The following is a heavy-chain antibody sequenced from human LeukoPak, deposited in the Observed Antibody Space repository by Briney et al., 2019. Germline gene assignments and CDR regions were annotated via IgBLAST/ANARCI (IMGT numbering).Heavy chain of an antibody. Sequence: SETLSLTCTVSGGSISSYYWSWIRQPPGKGLEWIGYIYYTGSTKYNPSLKSRITMSVDTSKNQFSLKLSSVTAADTAVYYCVREPEYWGQGTLVTVSS. V-gene: IGHV4-59*01. CDR1: GGSISSYY. CDR3: VREPEY. CDR2: IYYTGST. J-gene: IGHJ4*02.